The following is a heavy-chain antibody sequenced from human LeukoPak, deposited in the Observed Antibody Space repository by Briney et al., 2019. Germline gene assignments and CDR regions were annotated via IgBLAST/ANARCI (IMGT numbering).Heavy chain of an antibody. CDR3: ARDFEPDIVVVPAAIESLSGYYGMDV. V-gene: IGHV3-30-3*01. Sequence: PGGSLRLSCAASGFTFSSYAMHWVRQAPGKGLEWVAVISYDGSNKYYADSVKGRFTISRDNSKNTLYLQMNSLRAEDTAVYYCARDFEPDIVVVPAAIESLSGYYGMDVWGQGTTVTVSS. D-gene: IGHD2-2*01. CDR1: GFTFSSYA. J-gene: IGHJ6*02. CDR2: ISYDGSNK.